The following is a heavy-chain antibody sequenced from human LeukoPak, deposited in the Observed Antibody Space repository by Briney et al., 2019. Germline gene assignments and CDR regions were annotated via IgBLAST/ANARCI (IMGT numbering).Heavy chain of an antibody. CDR2: IYYSGST. Sequence: SETLSLTCTVSGGSVSSGSYYWSWIRQPPGKGLEWIGYIYYSGSTNYNPSLKSRVTISVDTSKNQFSLKLSSVTAAHTAVYYCAGDGQPLDYGDVTWGQGTLVTVSS. V-gene: IGHV4-61*01. CDR3: AGDGQPLDYGDVT. J-gene: IGHJ5*02. D-gene: IGHD4-17*01. CDR1: GGSVSSGSYY.